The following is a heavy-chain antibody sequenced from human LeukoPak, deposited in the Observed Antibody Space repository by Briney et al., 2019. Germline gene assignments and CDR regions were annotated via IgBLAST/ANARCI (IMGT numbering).Heavy chain of an antibody. J-gene: IGHJ6*03. CDR2: ISASGTST. CDR1: GFTFSNYA. CDR3: AKFITAAGTNYYYMDV. Sequence: GGSLRLSCAASGFTFSNYAMSWVRQAPGKGLEWVSAISASGTSTYYADSVKGRFTISGDNSKNTLYLQMNSLRAEDTAVYYCAKFITAAGTNYYYMDVWGKATTVTVSS. D-gene: IGHD6-13*01. V-gene: IGHV3-23*01.